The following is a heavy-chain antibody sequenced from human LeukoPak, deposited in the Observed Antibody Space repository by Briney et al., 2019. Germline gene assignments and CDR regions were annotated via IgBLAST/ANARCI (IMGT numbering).Heavy chain of an antibody. J-gene: IGHJ4*02. CDR1: GGTFSRYT. D-gene: IGHD3-16*01. V-gene: IGHV1-69*13. CDR3: ARGYAFDY. CDR2: ISPLFGSA. Sequence: GASVKVSCKASGGTFSRYTLNWVRQAPGQGLEWMGGISPLFGSAKYAQKFQGRVTITADESMSTAYMELSSLRSEDTAVYYCARGYAFDYWGQGTLVTVSS.